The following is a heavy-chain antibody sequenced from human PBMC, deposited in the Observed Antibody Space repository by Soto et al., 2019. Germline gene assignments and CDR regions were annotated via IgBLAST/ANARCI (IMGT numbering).Heavy chain of an antibody. Sequence: GGSLRLSCAASGFTFSSYGMHWVRQAPGKGLEWVAVIWYDGSNKYYADSVKGRFTISRDNSKNTLYLQMNSLRAEDTAMYYCARGDYYDSSGPFSDAFDIWGQGTMVTVSS. CDR2: IWYDGSNK. CDR3: ARGDYYDSSGPFSDAFDI. J-gene: IGHJ3*02. V-gene: IGHV3-33*01. CDR1: GFTFSSYG. D-gene: IGHD3-22*01.